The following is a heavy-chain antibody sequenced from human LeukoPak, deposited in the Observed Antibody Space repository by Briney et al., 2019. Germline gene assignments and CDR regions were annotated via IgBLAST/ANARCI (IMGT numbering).Heavy chain of an antibody. J-gene: IGHJ6*03. CDR2: ISAYNGNT. V-gene: IGHV1-18*04. CDR3: ARGENGAGGYYYYMDV. Sequence: ASVKVSCKASGYTFTSYYMHWVRQAPGQGLEWMGWISAYNGNTNYAQKLQGRVTMTTDASTSTAYMELRSLRSDDTAVYYCARGENGAGGYYYYMDVWGKGTTVTISS. CDR1: GYTFTSYY. D-gene: IGHD3-16*01.